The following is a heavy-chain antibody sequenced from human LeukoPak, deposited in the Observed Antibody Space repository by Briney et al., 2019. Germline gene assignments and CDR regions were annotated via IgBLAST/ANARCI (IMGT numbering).Heavy chain of an antibody. V-gene: IGHV4-59*01. J-gene: IGHJ4*02. CDR3: ARRPPGIAVAGSPDFDY. CDR2: IYYSGST. CDR1: GGSISSYY. Sequence: PSETLSLTCTVSGGSISSYYWSWIRQPPGKGLEWIGYIYYSGSTNYNPSLKSRVTISVDTSKNQFSLKLSSVTAADTAVYYCARRPPGIAVAGSPDFDYWGQGTLVTVSS. D-gene: IGHD6-19*01.